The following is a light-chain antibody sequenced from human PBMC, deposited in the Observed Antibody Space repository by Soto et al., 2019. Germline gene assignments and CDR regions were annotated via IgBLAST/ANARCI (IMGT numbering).Light chain of an antibody. CDR3: QQYNKWPRT. V-gene: IGKV3-15*01. CDR2: DAS. CDR1: QSIRSN. J-gene: IGKJ1*01. Sequence: EIVMTHSPDTLTVSPVEGATLSCRVSQSIRSNLAWYQQKPGLPPRLLIYDASTRATGIPARFSGSGSGTDFTLTISSLQSQDFAVYYCQQYNKWPRTFGQGTKVDIK.